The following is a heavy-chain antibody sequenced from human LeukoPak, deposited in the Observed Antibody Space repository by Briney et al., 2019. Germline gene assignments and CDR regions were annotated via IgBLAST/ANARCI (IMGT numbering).Heavy chain of an antibody. D-gene: IGHD3-22*01. CDR3: ARAPYDSSGYYYGGFDY. J-gene: IGHJ4*02. V-gene: IGHV4-31*03. Sequence: SETLSLTCTVSGGSISSGGYYWSWIRQHPGKGLEWIGCIYYSGSTYYNPSLKSRVTISVDTSKNQFSLKLSSVTAADTAVYYCARAPYDSSGYYYGGFDYWGQGTLVTVSS. CDR1: GGSISSGGYY. CDR2: IYYSGST.